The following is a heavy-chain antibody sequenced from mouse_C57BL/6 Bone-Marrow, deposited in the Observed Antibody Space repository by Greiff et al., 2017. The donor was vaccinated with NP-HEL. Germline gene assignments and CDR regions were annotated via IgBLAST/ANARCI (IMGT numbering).Heavy chain of an antibody. CDR2: ISDGGSYT. CDR1: GFTFSSYA. CDR3: ARDPNGVAD. V-gene: IGHV5-4*01. Sequence: EVQRVESGGGLVKPGGSLKLSCAASGFTFSSYAMSWVRQTPEKRLEWVATISDGGSYTYYPDNVKGRFTISRDNAKNNLYLQMSHLKSEDTAMYYCARDPNGVADGGQGTLVTVSA. J-gene: IGHJ3*01.